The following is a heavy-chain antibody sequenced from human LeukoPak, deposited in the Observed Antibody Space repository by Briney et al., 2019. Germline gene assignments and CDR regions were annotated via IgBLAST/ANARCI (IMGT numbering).Heavy chain of an antibody. CDR2: ISGDGGGT. J-gene: IGHJ4*02. CDR1: GFTFDNFA. V-gene: IGHV3-43*02. Sequence: GGSLRLSCAASGFTFDNFAMHWVPQDPGKGLEWVSLISGDGGGTYYADSVKGRFTISRDNSKSSLYLQMNSLRTEDTACYDCAKDGPSRPLDYLRQATLLTVSS. CDR3: AKDGPSRPLDY.